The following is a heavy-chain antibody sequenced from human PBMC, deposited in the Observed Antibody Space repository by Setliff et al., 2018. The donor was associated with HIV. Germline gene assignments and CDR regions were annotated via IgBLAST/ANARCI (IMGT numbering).Heavy chain of an antibody. V-gene: IGHV3-74*01. CDR1: GFTFRSYK. D-gene: IGHD6-6*01. Sequence: GGSLRLSCAASGFTFRSYKMHWVRQGPGKGLVWVSRINSGDTTTNYADSVKGRFTISRDNSKNTLYLQMNSLRAEDTAVYYCAKVSSSSMAFQHWGQGTLVTVSS. J-gene: IGHJ1*01. CDR3: AKVSSSSMAFQH. CDR2: INSGDTTT.